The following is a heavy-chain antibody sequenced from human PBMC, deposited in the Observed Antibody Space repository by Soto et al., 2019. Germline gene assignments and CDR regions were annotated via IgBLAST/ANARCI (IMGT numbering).Heavy chain of an antibody. Sequence: QAHLAQSGAEEKKPGASVKLSCKASGYSFTSYYVLWVRQAPGHGLEWMGIINPVGGTRTYAQRFQDRVTMTRDTSTTTLYMELTSLRPEDTAVYYCARGGGTSSPFYQNYGMDVWGQGTTVTVSS. CDR3: ARGGGTSSPFYQNYGMDV. D-gene: IGHD2-2*01. V-gene: IGHV1-46*01. CDR2: INPVGGTR. J-gene: IGHJ6*02. CDR1: GYSFTSYY.